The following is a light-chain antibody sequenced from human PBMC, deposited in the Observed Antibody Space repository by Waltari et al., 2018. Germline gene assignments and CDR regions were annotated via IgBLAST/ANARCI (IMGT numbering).Light chain of an antibody. CDR3: QRSYGVPRP. CDR2: AAT. CDR1: QSITTY. V-gene: IGKV1-39*01. Sequence: DFQMTQSPSSLSASVGDRVTITCRASQSITTYLNWYQHRPGKAPTLLIYAATRLESGVPSRFSGSGSGTDFTLTITDLQPEDFAIYYCQRSYGVPRPFGQGIKLKIK. J-gene: IGKJ2*01.